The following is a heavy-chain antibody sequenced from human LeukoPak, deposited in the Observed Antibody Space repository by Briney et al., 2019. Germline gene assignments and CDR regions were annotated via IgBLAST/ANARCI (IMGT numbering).Heavy chain of an antibody. Sequence: PSETLSLTCTVSGGSLNRSAYDWGWIRQPRAGGLEWIGSIFYSGSTYYHPSRRSRVTISVDTSKNQFSLKLSSVTAADTAVYYCARDNRRGAYSGYFDYWGQGTLVTVSS. V-gene: IGHV4-39*07. CDR3: ARDNRRGAYSGYFDY. CDR1: GGSLNRSAYD. CDR2: IFYSGST. J-gene: IGHJ4*02. D-gene: IGHD1-26*01.